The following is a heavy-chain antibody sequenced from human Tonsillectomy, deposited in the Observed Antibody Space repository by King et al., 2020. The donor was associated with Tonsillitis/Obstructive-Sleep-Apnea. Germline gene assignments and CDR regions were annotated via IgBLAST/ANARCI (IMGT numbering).Heavy chain of an antibody. Sequence: VQLQESGPGLVKPSETLSLTCTVSGGSISSYYWSWIRQPPGKGLEWIGDIYYSGSTNYNPSLKSRVTISVDTSKNQFSLKLSSVTAADTAVYYCARGGQDCSSTSCYFIYYYYYYMDVWGKGTTVTVSS. CDR2: IYYSGST. CDR1: GGSISSYY. V-gene: IGHV4-59*01. D-gene: IGHD2-2*01. CDR3: ARGGQDCSSTSCYFIYYYYYYMDV. J-gene: IGHJ6*03.